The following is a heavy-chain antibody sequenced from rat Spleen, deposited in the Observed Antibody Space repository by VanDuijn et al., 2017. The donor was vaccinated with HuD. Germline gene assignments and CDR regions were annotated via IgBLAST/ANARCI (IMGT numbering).Heavy chain of an antibody. V-gene: IGHV5-25*01. D-gene: IGHD1-9*01. CDR3: ARRHYGYTDYFDY. J-gene: IGHJ2*01. Sequence: EVQLVESGGGLVQPGRSMKLSCAASRFTFDNYYMAWVRQAPTKGLEWVATISYGDSSGHSSTYYRDSVKGRFTISRDNAKSTLSRQMDSLRSEDTATYYCARRHYGYTDYFDYWGQGVMVTVSS. CDR2: ISYGDSSGHSST. CDR1: RFTFDNYY.